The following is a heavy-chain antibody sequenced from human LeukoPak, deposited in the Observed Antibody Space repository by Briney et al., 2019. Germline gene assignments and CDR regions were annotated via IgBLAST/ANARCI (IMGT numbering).Heavy chain of an antibody. D-gene: IGHD2-15*01. V-gene: IGHV1-18*01. CDR2: ISAYNGNT. CDR1: GYTFTSYG. Sequence: ASVNVSCKASGYTFTSYGISWVRQAPGQGLEWMGWISAYNGNTNYAQKLQGRVTMTTDTSTSTAYMELRSLRSDDTAVYYCARQVVVAATRVRWFDPWGQGTLVTVSS. J-gene: IGHJ5*02. CDR3: ARQVVVAATRVRWFDP.